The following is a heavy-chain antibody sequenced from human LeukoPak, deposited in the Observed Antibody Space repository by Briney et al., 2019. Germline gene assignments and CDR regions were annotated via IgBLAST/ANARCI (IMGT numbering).Heavy chain of an antibody. V-gene: IGHV3-7*01. CDR2: IKQDVSET. Sequence: GGSLRLSCAASGFTFSNYWMSWVRRAPGKGLEWVANIKQDVSETYSVDSVWGRFTISRDNAKNSLYLQMNSLRAEDTAVYYCARDFWGAYRVDYFDCWGQGTLVTVSS. CDR3: ARDFWGAYRVDYFDC. J-gene: IGHJ4*02. D-gene: IGHD3-3*01. CDR1: GFTFSNYW.